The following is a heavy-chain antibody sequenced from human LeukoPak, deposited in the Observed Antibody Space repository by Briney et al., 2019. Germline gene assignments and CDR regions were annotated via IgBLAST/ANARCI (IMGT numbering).Heavy chain of an antibody. V-gene: IGHV3-7*03. CDR2: IKPDGSEK. CDR3: AKISEVSGAGAGGLVVKDFDL. CDR1: GFTFSSYG. D-gene: IGHD6-19*01. Sequence: PGGSLRLSCAASGFTFSSYGMHWVRQAPGKGLEWVANIKPDGSEKYYVDSVKGRFTISRDNAKNSLFLEMNSLRAEDTAVYYCAKISEVSGAGAGGLVVKDFDLWGRGTLVTVSS. J-gene: IGHJ2*01.